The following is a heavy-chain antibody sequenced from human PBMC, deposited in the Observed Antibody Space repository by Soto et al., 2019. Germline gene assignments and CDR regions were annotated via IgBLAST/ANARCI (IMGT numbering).Heavy chain of an antibody. CDR1: GGSISSGDYY. V-gene: IGHV4-30-4*01. J-gene: IGHJ3*02. Sequence: QVQLQESGPGLVKPSQTLSLTCTVSGGSISSGDYYWSWIRQPPGKGLEWIGYIYYSGSTYYNPSLKSRVTISVDTSKNQFSLKLSSVTAADTAVYYCARVLEVEAAAGHSDAFDIWGQGTMVTVSS. CDR3: ARVLEVEAAAGHSDAFDI. CDR2: IYYSGST. D-gene: IGHD6-13*01.